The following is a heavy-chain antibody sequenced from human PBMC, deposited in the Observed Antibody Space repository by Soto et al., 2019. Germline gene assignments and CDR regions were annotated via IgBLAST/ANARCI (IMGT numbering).Heavy chain of an antibody. V-gene: IGHV3-11*01. Sequence: GGSLRLSCAASGFIFSDHYMGWIRQAPGKGLEWLSYISSSGSTMYADSVKGRITISRENAKNSLYLQMNSLRAEDTAVYYCARGGVSRMIDYWGQGTLVTVSS. D-gene: IGHD6-13*01. CDR1: GFIFSDHY. CDR2: ISSSGSTM. J-gene: IGHJ4*02. CDR3: ARGGVSRMIDY.